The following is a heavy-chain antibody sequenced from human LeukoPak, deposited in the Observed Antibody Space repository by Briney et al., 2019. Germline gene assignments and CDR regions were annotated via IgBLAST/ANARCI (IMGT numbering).Heavy chain of an antibody. Sequence: KPSETLSLTCTVFGGSISSYYWSWIRQPAGKGLEWIGRIYTSGSTNYNPSLKSRVTMSVDTSKNQFSLKLSSVTAADTAVYYCARDSYYYGSGSPAMDVWGKGTTVTISS. V-gene: IGHV4-4*07. CDR3: ARDSYYYGSGSPAMDV. CDR1: GGSISSYY. D-gene: IGHD3-10*01. CDR2: IYTSGST. J-gene: IGHJ6*03.